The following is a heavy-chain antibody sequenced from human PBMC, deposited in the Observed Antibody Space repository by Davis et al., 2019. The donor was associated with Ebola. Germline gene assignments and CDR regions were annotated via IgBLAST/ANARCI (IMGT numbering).Heavy chain of an antibody. CDR1: GNSFSSHW. J-gene: IGHJ4*02. Sequence: GESLKISCKDSGNSFSSHWIGWVRQMPGKGLEWMGIIFTGDSDTRYSPSFQGHVTISADKSISTAYLQWSSLKASDTAMYYCARLDHSGSLGDYWGQGTLVTVSS. CDR2: IFTGDSDT. D-gene: IGHD1-26*01. CDR3: ARLDHSGSLGDY. V-gene: IGHV5-51*01.